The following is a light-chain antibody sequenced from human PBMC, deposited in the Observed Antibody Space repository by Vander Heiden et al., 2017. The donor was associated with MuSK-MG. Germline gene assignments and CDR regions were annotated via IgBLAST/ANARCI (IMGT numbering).Light chain of an antibody. CDR2: RNS. V-gene: IGLV1-40*01. Sequence: QSVLTQPPSVSGAPGQPVTISCTGSSSNIGAGYDVHLYLQLPGTATKRLIDRNSKRPSGVPDRFSGSKSGTFASREIRGLQAEDEAEDYCQYYDSSLSGLVFGGGTKLTVL. CDR3: QYYDSSLSGLV. CDR1: SSNIGAGYD. J-gene: IGLJ2*01.